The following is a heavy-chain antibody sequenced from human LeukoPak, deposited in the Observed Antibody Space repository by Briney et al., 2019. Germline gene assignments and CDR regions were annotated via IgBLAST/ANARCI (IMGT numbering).Heavy chain of an antibody. D-gene: IGHD5-12*01. CDR2: INEDGSEK. CDR1: GFTFSRYW. V-gene: IGHV3-7*04. Sequence: PGGSLRLSCAASGFTFSRYWMRWVCQAPGKGLEWVANINEDGSEKYYVDSVKGRFTISRDNAKNSLYLQMNSLRVEDTAVYYCARKYSGYDYGYWGQGTLVTVSS. CDR3: ARKYSGYDYGY. J-gene: IGHJ4*02.